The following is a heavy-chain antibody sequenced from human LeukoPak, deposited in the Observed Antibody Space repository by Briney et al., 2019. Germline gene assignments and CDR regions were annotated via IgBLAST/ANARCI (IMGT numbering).Heavy chain of an antibody. CDR2: ISAYNGNT. Sequence: ASVKVSCKASGYTFTSYGISWVRQAPGQGLEWMGWISAYNGNTNYAQKPQGRVTMTTDTSTSTAYMELRSLRSDDTAVYYCARGGDLDYDILTGYYNVMYNWFDPWGQGTLVTVSS. CDR1: GYTFTSYG. CDR3: ARGGDLDYDILTGYYNVMYNWFDP. V-gene: IGHV1-18*01. D-gene: IGHD3-9*01. J-gene: IGHJ5*02.